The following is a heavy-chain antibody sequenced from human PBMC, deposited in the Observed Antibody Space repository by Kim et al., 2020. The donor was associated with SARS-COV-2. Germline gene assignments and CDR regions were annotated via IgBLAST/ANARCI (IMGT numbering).Heavy chain of an antibody. CDR3: ARGPLLWFGEFSYYFDY. V-gene: IGHV1-3*01. D-gene: IGHD3-10*01. Sequence: FQGRVTITRDTSASTAYMELSSLRSEDTAVYYCARGPLLWFGEFSYYFDYWGQGTLVTVSS. J-gene: IGHJ4*02.